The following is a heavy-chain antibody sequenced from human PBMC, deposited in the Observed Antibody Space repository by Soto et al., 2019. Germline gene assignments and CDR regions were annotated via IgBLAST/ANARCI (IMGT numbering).Heavy chain of an antibody. J-gene: IGHJ3*02. D-gene: IGHD3-22*01. CDR1: GGSISSGDYY. CDR2: IYYSGST. CDR3: ARDGDTGYYDSSGSKNAFDI. V-gene: IGHV4-30-4*01. Sequence: SETLSLTCTVSGGSISSGDYYWSWIRQPPGKGLEWIGYIYYSGSTYYNPSLKSRVTISVDTSKNQFSLKLSSVTAADTAVYYCARDGDTGYYDSSGSKNAFDIWGQGTMVTVSS.